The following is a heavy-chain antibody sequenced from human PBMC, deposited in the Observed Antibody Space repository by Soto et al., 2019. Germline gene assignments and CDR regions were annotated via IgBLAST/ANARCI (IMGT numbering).Heavy chain of an antibody. V-gene: IGHV3-23*01. CDR1: GFTFSHYA. J-gene: IGHJ6*02. CDR2: VSGRGGST. Sequence: QLLASGGGLVQPGGSLRLSCAASGFTFSHYAMSWVRQAPGKGLEWVSSVSGRGGSTKYADSVKGRFIISRDNSNNTLYLQMNSLRGEDTAVYFCAKDSTVTTSLYFYYYGFDIWGQGTTVTVSS. CDR3: AKDSTVTTSLYFYYYGFDI. D-gene: IGHD4-17*01.